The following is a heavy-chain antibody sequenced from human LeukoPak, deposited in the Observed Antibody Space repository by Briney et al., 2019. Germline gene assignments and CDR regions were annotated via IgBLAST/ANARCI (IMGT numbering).Heavy chain of an antibody. CDR1: GGSFSGYY. V-gene: IGHV4-4*07. J-gene: IGHJ5*02. CDR3: SRDFADDFWTMYNWFDP. D-gene: IGHD3-3*01. Sequence: SETLSLTCAVYGGSFSGYYWSWIRQPAGKGLEWIGRIYTSGSTNYNPSLKSRVTMSVDTSKNQFSLKLSSVTAADTAVYYCSRDFADDFWTMYNWFDPWGQGTLVTVSS. CDR2: IYTSGST.